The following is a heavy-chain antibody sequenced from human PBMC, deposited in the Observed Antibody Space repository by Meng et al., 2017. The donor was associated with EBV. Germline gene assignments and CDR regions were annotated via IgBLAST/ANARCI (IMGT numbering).Heavy chain of an antibody. CDR3: ARVRTFGGVIPPDY. Sequence: GQPCAAVKKTWSSLKVPCNASGYTLTSYGISWVRQAPGQGLEWMGWISAYNGNTNYAQKLQGRVTMTTDTSTSTAYMELRSLRSDDTAVYYCARVRTFGGVIPPDYWGQGTLVTVSS. D-gene: IGHD3-16*02. V-gene: IGHV1-18*01. CDR1: GYTLTSYG. J-gene: IGHJ4*02. CDR2: ISAYNGNT.